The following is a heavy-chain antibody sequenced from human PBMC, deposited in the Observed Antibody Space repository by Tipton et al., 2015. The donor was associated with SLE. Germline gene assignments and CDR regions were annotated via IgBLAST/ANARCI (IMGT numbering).Heavy chain of an antibody. CDR1: GGSISSHY. Sequence: TLSLTCTVSGGSISSHYCSWIRQPPGKGLEWIGYISYSGSTNYNPSLKSRVTISVDTSKNQFSLRLSSATAADTAVYYCATNEASSSWTLGAFDIWGQGTMVTVSS. D-gene: IGHD6-13*01. CDR3: ATNEASSSWTLGAFDI. CDR2: ISYSGST. J-gene: IGHJ3*02. V-gene: IGHV4-59*11.